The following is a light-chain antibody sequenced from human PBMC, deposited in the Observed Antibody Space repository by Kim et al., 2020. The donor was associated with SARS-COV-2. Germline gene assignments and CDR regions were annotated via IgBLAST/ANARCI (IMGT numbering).Light chain of an antibody. V-gene: IGLV1-47*01. CDR1: SSNIGSNY. CDR2: RNN. Sequence: QSVLTQPPSASGTPGQRVTISCSGSSSNIGSNYVYWYQQLPGTATKLLIYRNNQRPSGVPDRFSGSKSGTSASLAISGIRSEDKADYYCAAWDDSLSTHVVFGGGTQLTVL. J-gene: IGLJ2*01. CDR3: AAWDDSLSTHVV.